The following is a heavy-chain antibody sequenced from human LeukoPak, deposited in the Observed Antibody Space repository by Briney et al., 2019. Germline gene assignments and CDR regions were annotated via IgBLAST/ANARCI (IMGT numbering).Heavy chain of an antibody. Sequence: ASVKVSCKTSGYTFSTYAIQWVRQAPGERLEWIGWINGGDGNTKFSQKFQGRVTITRDTSASSSYMELSSLRSEDTAVYHCARSYIVVVPAVYFDYWGRGTLVTVSS. D-gene: IGHD2-2*01. J-gene: IGHJ4*02. CDR3: ARSYIVVVPAVYFDY. CDR2: INGGDGNT. CDR1: GYTFSTYA. V-gene: IGHV1-3*01.